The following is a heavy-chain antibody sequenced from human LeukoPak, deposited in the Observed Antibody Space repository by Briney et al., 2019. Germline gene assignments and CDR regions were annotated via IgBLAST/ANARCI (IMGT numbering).Heavy chain of an antibody. CDR2: INPNSGGT. CDR3: ARVDYYDSSGHY. D-gene: IGHD3-22*01. CDR1: GYTFTGYY. J-gene: IGHJ4*02. V-gene: IGHV1-2*02. Sequence: ASVKVSCKASGYTFTGYYMHWVRQAPRQGLEWMGWINPNSGGTNYAQKFQGRVTMTRDTSISTAYMELSRLRSDDTAVYYCARVDYYDSSGHYWGQGTLVTVSS.